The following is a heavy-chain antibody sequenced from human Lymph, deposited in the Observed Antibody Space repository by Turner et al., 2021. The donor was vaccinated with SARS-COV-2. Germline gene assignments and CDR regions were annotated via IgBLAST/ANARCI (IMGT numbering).Heavy chain of an antibody. Sequence: EVQLVESGGGVVQPGGSLRLSCAASGFTFDDYAMHWVRQGPGKGLEWVSIISGDGGSTYSADSVKGRFTISRDNSKNSLYLQMNSLRTEDTALYYCAKDPGYCSGGSCYSRTYFDYWGQGTLVTVSS. CDR1: GFTFDDYA. CDR2: ISGDGGST. D-gene: IGHD2-15*01. CDR3: AKDPGYCSGGSCYSRTYFDY. J-gene: IGHJ4*02. V-gene: IGHV3-43*02.